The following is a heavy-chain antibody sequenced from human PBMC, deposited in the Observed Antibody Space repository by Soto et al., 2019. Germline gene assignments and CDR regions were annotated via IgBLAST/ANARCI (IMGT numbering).Heavy chain of an antibody. V-gene: IGHV3-23*01. J-gene: IGHJ4*02. Sequence: PVGSLRLSCAASGFTFSSYAMSWVRQAPGKGLEWVSAISGSGGSTYYADSVKGRFTISRDNSKNTLYLQMNSLRAEDTAVYYCAKEYYDFWSGYAETYLFDYWGQGTLVTVSS. CDR3: AKEYYDFWSGYAETYLFDY. CDR1: GFTFSSYA. CDR2: ISGSGGST. D-gene: IGHD3-3*01.